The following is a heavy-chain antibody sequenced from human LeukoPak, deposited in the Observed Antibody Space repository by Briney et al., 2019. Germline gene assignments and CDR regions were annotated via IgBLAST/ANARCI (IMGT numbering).Heavy chain of an antibody. Sequence: GSLRLSCAASGFTFSTYWMHWVRQAPGKGLVGVAQINSDGGSTSYADSVKGRFTISRDNAKNTLYLQMISLRAEDTAVYYCGSLTVVAKDHWGQGTLVTVSS. J-gene: IGHJ4*02. D-gene: IGHD3-22*01. V-gene: IGHV3-74*01. CDR3: GSLTVVAKDH. CDR2: INSDGGST. CDR1: GFTFSTYW.